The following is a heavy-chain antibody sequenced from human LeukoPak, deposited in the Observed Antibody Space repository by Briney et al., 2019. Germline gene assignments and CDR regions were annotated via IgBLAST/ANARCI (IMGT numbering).Heavy chain of an antibody. D-gene: IGHD1-1*01. Sequence: GESLKISCKGSGYSFTSYWIGWVRQMPGKGPEWMGIIYPGDSDTRYSPSFQGQVTISADKSISTAYLQWSSLKASDTAMYYCARSGRFQLGMGGYNWFDPWGQGTLVTVSS. CDR1: GYSFTSYW. V-gene: IGHV5-51*01. CDR3: ARSGRFQLGMGGYNWFDP. J-gene: IGHJ5*02. CDR2: IYPGDSDT.